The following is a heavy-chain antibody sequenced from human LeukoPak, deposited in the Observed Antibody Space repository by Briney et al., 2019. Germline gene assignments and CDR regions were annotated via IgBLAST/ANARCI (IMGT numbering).Heavy chain of an antibody. J-gene: IGHJ4*02. D-gene: IGHD5-18*01. Sequence: ASVKVSCKASGYTFSNYYIHWVRQPPGQGLEWMGIINSSGGSRIYAQKLQSRLTVTRHTSTSTVYMEFSSLRSEDTAVYYCAREVGPIQLHLWGSAFDYWGQGTLVTVSS. CDR1: GYTFSNYY. CDR3: AREVGPIQLHLWGSAFDY. V-gene: IGHV1-46*01. CDR2: INSSGGSR.